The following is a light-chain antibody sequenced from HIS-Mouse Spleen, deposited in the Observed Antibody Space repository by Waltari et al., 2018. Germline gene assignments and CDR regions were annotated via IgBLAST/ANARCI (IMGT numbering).Light chain of an antibody. V-gene: IGLV2-11*01. CDR1: SSDVGGFNS. CDR2: DVS. Sequence: SALTQPRPVSGSPGPSVTISCTGTSSDVGGFNSVSWYQQHPGQAPKPMIYDVSKRPSGVPDRFSGYKSGNTASLTISGLQAEDEADYYCCSYAGSYTWVFGGGTKLTVL. J-gene: IGLJ3*02. CDR3: CSYAGSYTWV.